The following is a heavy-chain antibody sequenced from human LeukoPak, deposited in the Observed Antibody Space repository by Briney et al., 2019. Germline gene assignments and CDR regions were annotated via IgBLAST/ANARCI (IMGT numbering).Heavy chain of an antibody. CDR1: GGTFSSYA. CDR3: ARELFYTSGSKSNRVDY. CDR2: IIPIFGTA. Sequence: SVKVSCKASGGTFSSYAISWVRQAPGQGLEWTGGIIPIFGTANYAQKFQGRVTITADKSTSTAYMELSSLRSEDTAVYYCARELFYTSGSKSNRVDYWGQGTLVTVSS. D-gene: IGHD1-26*01. V-gene: IGHV1-69*06. J-gene: IGHJ4*02.